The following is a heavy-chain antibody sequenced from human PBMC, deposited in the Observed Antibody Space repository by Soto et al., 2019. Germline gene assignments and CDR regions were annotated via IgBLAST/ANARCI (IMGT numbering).Heavy chain of an antibody. J-gene: IGHJ6*02. CDR1: GGSFSGYY. V-gene: IGHV4-34*01. Sequence: SETLSLTCAVYGGSFSGYYWSWIRQPPGKGLEWIGEINHSGSTNYNPSLKSRVTISVDTSKNQFSLKLSSVTAADTAWYYCARLYRPRRYHDILTGYPIHSSSSGMDVWGQGTTVTVSS. D-gene: IGHD3-9*01. CDR2: INHSGST. CDR3: ARLYRPRRYHDILTGYPIHSSSSGMDV.